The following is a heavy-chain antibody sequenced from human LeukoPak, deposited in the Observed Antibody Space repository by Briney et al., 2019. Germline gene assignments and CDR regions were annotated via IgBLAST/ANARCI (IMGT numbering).Heavy chain of an antibody. CDR3: ATDDPYYYDSSGYGSYYYYMDV. V-gene: IGHV3-23*01. D-gene: IGHD3-22*01. CDR2: ISGSGGST. CDR1: GFTFSSYA. J-gene: IGHJ6*03. Sequence: PGGSLRLSCAASGFTFSSYAMSWVRQAPGKGLEWVSAISGSGGSTYYADSVKGRFTISRDNSKSTLYLQMNSLRAEDTAVYYCATDDPYYYDSSGYGSYYYYMDVWGKGTTVTVSS.